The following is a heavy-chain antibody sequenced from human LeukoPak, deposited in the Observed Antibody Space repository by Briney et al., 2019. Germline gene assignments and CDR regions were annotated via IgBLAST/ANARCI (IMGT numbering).Heavy chain of an antibody. Sequence: GGSLTLSCAASGFTFSGSAMHWVRQASGKGLEWVGRIRSKANSYATAYAASVKGRFTVSRDDSKNTAYLQMNSLKTEDTAVYYCTRESLHVLRFLEWFNWFDPWGQGTLVTVSS. J-gene: IGHJ5*02. CDR3: TRESLHVLRFLEWFNWFDP. CDR2: IRSKANSYAT. CDR1: GFTFSGSA. V-gene: IGHV3-73*01. D-gene: IGHD3-3*01.